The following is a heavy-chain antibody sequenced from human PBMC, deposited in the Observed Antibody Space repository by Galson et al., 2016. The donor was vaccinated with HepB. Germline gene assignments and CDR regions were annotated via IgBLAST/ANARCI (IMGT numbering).Heavy chain of an antibody. D-gene: IGHD3-16*01. CDR2: IKSKTDGGTT. Sequence: SLRLSCAAPGFTFSNARMNWVRQAPGKGLEWVGRIKSKTDGGTTDYAAPVKGRFTISRDDSKNTLYMQMNSLKTEDTAVYYCITDAAAGWGGMDVWGQGTTVTVSS. CDR3: ITDAAAGWGGMDV. J-gene: IGHJ6*02. CDR1: GFTFSNAR. V-gene: IGHV3-15*07.